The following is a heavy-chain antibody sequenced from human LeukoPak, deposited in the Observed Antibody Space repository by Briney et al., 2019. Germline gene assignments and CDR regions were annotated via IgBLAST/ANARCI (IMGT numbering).Heavy chain of an antibody. V-gene: IGHV3-23*01. CDR3: AKDLGGSYGGFDY. CDR2: LSGNGDSA. D-gene: IGHD2-15*01. J-gene: IGHJ4*02. Sequence: GGSLRLSCAASGFTFINYALNWVRRAPGKGLEWVSFLSGNGDSAYYADSVKGRFTVSRDNSKNTLYLQMNRLRAEDTAVYYCAKDLGGSYGGFDYWSQGTLVIVSS. CDR1: GFTFINYA.